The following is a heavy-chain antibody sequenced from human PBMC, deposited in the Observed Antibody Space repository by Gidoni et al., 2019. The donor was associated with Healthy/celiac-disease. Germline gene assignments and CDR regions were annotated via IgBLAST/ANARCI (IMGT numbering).Heavy chain of an antibody. CDR2: ISYDGSNK. V-gene: IGHV3-30*18. CDR1: GFTFSSYG. Sequence: QVQLVESGGGVVQPGRSLRLSCAASGFTFSSYGMHGVRQAPGKGLEWVAVISYDGSNKYYADSVKGRFTISRDNSKNTLYLQMNSLRAEDTAVYYCAKVQAVAGTRAARIKGAFDIWGQGTMVTVSS. CDR3: AKVQAVAGTRAARIKGAFDI. J-gene: IGHJ3*02. D-gene: IGHD6-19*01.